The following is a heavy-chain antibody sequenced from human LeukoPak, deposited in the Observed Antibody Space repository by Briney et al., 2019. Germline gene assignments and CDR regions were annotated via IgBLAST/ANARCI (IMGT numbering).Heavy chain of an antibody. CDR2: ISSSSNYI. J-gene: IGHJ4*02. V-gene: IGHV3-21*01. Sequence: GGSLRLSCAASGFIFSSYSMNWVRQAPGKGLEWVSPISSSSNYIYYADSVRGRFTISRDNAKNSLYLQMNSLRAEDTAVYYCAGGDGDYDYFDYWGQGILVTVSS. CDR3: AGGDGDYDYFDY. CDR1: GFIFSSYS. D-gene: IGHD4-17*01.